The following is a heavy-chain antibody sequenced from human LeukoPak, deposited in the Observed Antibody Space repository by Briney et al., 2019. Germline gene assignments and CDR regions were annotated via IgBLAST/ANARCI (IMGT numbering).Heavy chain of an antibody. CDR3: ARGWLQPHYFDY. CDR1: GFTGSSNY. V-gene: IGHV3-53*01. Sequence: GSLRLSCAASGFTGSSNYMSWVRPAPGKGLEWVSVIHSGGSTYYADSVKGRFTISRDNSKNTLYLQMNSLRAEDTAVYYCARGWLQPHYFDYWGQGTLVTVSS. CDR2: IHSGGST. J-gene: IGHJ4*02. D-gene: IGHD5-24*01.